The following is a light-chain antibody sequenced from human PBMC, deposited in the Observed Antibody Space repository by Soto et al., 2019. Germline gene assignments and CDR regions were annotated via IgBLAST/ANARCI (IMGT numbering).Light chain of an antibody. CDR3: QVWDSSSDPYV. Sequence: SYELTQPPSVSVAPGQTARITCGGNNIGSKSVHWYQQKPGQAPVLLVYDDSDRPSGIPERFSGSNSGNTATLTISRVEAGDEADYYCQVWDSSSDPYVFGTGTKLTVL. CDR1: NIGSKS. J-gene: IGLJ1*01. CDR2: DDS. V-gene: IGLV3-21*02.